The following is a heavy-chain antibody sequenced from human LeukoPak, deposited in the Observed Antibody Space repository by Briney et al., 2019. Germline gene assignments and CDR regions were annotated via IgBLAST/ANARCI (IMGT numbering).Heavy chain of an antibody. V-gene: IGHV3-30-3*01. Sequence: GRSLRLSCAASGFTFSSYAMHWVRQAPGKGLEWVAVISYDGSNKYYADPVKGRFTISRDNSKNTLYLQMNSLRAEDTAVYYCAREPGAYCGGDCFGGESANHFDYWGQGTLVTVSS. CDR1: GFTFSSYA. J-gene: IGHJ4*02. CDR2: ISYDGSNK. D-gene: IGHD2-21*02. CDR3: AREPGAYCGGDCFGGESANHFDY.